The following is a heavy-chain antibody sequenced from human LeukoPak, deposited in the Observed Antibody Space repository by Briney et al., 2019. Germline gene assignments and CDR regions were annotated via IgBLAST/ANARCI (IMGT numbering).Heavy chain of an antibody. CDR2: MNPNSGNT. CDR3: ATQGDERKDAFDI. CDR1: GYTFTSYD. Sequence: GSSVKVSCKASGYTFTSYDINWVRQATGQGLEWMGWMNPNSGNTGYAQKFQGRVTITRHTSISTAYMELSSLRSEATAVYYCATQGDERKDAFDIWGEGTMVTVSS. J-gene: IGHJ3*02. V-gene: IGHV1-8*01.